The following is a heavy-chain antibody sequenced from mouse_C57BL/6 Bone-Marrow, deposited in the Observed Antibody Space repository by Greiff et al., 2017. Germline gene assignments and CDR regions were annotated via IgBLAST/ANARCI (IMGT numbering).Heavy chain of an antibody. J-gene: IGHJ2*01. Sequence: VQLKESGGDLVKPGGSLKLSCAASGFTFSSYGMSWVRQTPDKRLEWVATISSGGSYTYYPDSVKGRFTISRDNAKNTLYLQMSSLKSEDTAMYYCARPIYYYGYFDYWGQGTTLTVSS. CDR1: GFTFSSYG. D-gene: IGHD1-1*01. V-gene: IGHV5-6*01. CDR2: ISSGGSYT. CDR3: ARPIYYYGYFDY.